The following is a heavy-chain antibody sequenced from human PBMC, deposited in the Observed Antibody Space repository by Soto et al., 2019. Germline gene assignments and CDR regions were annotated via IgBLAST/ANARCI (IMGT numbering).Heavy chain of an antibody. Sequence: GGSLRLSCAASGFTFSNYAMSWVRQAPGKGLEWVSAISGSGGSTYYADSVKGRFTISRDNSKNTLYLQMNSLGAEDTAVYYCAKEVYGSSPGITTDYWGQGTLVTVSS. CDR3: AKEVYGSSPGITTDY. CDR1: GFTFSNYA. CDR2: ISGSGGST. J-gene: IGHJ4*02. V-gene: IGHV3-23*01. D-gene: IGHD6-6*01.